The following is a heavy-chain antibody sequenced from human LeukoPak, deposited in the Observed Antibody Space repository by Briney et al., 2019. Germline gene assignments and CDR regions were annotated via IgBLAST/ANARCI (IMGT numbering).Heavy chain of an antibody. V-gene: IGHV1-2*02. D-gene: IGHD1-14*01. CDR2: IKPNSGAT. CDR1: GYTFTGYF. Sequence: ASVKVPCKASGYTFTGYFIHWVRQAPGQGLEWMGWIKPNSGATNYAQKFQGRVTMTRDTSISTAYMELSRLRSDDTAVYYCARVMNREGTNYWGQGTPVTVSS. CDR3: ARVMNREGTNY. J-gene: IGHJ4*02.